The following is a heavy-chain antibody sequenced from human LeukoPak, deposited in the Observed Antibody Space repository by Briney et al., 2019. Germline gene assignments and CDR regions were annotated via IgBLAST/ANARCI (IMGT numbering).Heavy chain of an antibody. D-gene: IGHD1-1*01. CDR2: IRYDGSDK. V-gene: IGHV3-30*02. CDR1: GFIFSSKG. Sequence: GGSLRLSCAASGFIFSSKGMHWVRQAPGKGLEWVAFIRYDGSDKFYADSVKGRFTISRDNSKNTLYLQMNSLRAEDTAVYYCAKDLTKYFDYWGQGTLVTVSS. CDR3: AKDLTKYFDY. J-gene: IGHJ4*02.